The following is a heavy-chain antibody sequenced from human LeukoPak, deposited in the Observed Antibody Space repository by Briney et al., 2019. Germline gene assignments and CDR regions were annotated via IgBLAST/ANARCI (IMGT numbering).Heavy chain of an antibody. V-gene: IGHV1-18*01. J-gene: IGHJ5*02. D-gene: IGHD2-15*01. CDR1: GYTFTSYG. Sequence: ASVKVSCKASGYTFTSYGISWVRQAPGQGLEWMGWISAYNGNTNYAQKLQGRVTMTTDTSTSTAYMELRSLRSDDTAVYYCARHCSGGSCYLYNWFDPWGQGTLVTVSS. CDR2: ISAYNGNT. CDR3: ARHCSGGSCYLYNWFDP.